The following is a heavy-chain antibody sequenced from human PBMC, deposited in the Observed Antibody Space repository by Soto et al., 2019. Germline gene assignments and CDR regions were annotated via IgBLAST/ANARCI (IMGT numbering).Heavy chain of an antibody. J-gene: IGHJ4*02. CDR3: AASYGSPVAVY. CDR2: IYPGGTT. D-gene: IGHD3-10*01. Sequence: QVQLPESGSGLVKPSQTLSLTCSVSAGSINTGASSWAWVRQPPGEGLDFIGYIYPGGTTFLNPSLRSRLIMSVDRSKNQFSLKLPSVTAADTAVYYCAASYGSPVAVYWGQGARVTVSS. V-gene: IGHV4-30-2*01. CDR1: AGSINTGASS.